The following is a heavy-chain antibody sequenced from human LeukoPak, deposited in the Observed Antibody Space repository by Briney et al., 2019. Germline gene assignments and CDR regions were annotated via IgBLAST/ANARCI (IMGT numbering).Heavy chain of an antibody. CDR2: IYYSGST. D-gene: IGHD3-22*01. CDR1: GGSISSYY. V-gene: IGHV4-59*12. CDR3: ARRFGSSGYYYRDAFDI. J-gene: IGHJ3*02. Sequence: SETLSLTCTVSGGSISSYYWSWIRQPPGKGLEWIGYIYYSGSTNYNPSLKSRVTISVDTSKNQFSLKLSSVTAADTAVYYCARRFGSSGYYYRDAFDIWGQGTMVTVSS.